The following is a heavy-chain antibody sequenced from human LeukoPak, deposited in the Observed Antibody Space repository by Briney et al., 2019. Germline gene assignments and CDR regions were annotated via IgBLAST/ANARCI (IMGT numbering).Heavy chain of an antibody. J-gene: IGHJ4*02. CDR1: GFTFSSYK. Sequence: PGGSLRLYCAASGFTFSSYKMNWVRQAPGKGLDWVSYISSSGSTIYYADSVKGRFTISRDNAKNSLYLQINSLRAEDTAVYYCAREQQAMVRYYYYFDYWGQGTLVTVSS. D-gene: IGHD5-18*01. CDR3: AREQQAMVRYYYYFDY. V-gene: IGHV3-48*03. CDR2: ISSSGSTI.